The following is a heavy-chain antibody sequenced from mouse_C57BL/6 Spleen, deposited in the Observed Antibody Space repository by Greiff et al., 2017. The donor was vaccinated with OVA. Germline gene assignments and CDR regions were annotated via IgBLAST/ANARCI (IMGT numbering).Heavy chain of an antibody. CDR3: AGGYVSINWYVDV. D-gene: IGHD1-1*01. Sequence: VQLKESGGGLVKPGGSLKLSCAASGFTFSDYGMHWVRQAPEKGLEWVAYISSGSSTIYYADNVKGRFTISRDNAKNTLFLQMTSLRSEDTAMYYCAGGYVSINWYVDVGGTGTTVTVSS. CDR2: ISSGSSTI. V-gene: IGHV5-17*01. J-gene: IGHJ1*03. CDR1: GFTFSDYG.